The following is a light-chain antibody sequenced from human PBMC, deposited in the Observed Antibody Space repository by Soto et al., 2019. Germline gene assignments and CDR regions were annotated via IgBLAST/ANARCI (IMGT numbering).Light chain of an antibody. CDR2: DAS. J-gene: IGKJ1*01. CDR3: QQYETFSGT. V-gene: IGKV1-12*01. CDR1: QGISTW. Sequence: DVQMTQSPSSVSASVGDRVSMTCRASQGISTWLAWYQQKPGEAPKLLIYDASALPRGVPSRFSGSGSGTKFTLTIASLQPDDFATYYCQQYETFSGTFGPGTKVDIK.